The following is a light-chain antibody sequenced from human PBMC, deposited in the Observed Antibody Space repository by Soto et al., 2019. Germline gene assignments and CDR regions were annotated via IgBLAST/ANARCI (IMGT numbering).Light chain of an antibody. V-gene: IGKV1-39*01. CDR1: QSIGKH. CDR2: AAS. CDR3: QQSYSSPVT. Sequence: DIQMTQSPSSLSASVGNRVTITCRASQSIGKHLNWYQQKPGKAPKFLIYAASSLQIGVPSRFSGSGSWTDFTLTVDSLQPEDFATYYCQQSYSSPVTFGQGTRLEIK. J-gene: IGKJ5*01.